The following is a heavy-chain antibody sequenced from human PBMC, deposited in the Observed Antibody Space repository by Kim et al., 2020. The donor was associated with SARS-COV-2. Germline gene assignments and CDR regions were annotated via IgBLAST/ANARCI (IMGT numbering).Heavy chain of an antibody. D-gene: IGHD6-13*01. Sequence: TSYNPTLNSRVTISADTSKNRFSLMLSSVTAADTAVDFCAGDEYSSSWYKFWGQGTLVTVSS. V-gene: IGHV4-39*07. J-gene: IGHJ4*02. CDR2: T. CDR3: AGDEYSSSWYKF.